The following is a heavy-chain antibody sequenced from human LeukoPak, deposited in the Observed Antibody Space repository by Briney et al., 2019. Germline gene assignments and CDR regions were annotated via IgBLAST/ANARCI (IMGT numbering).Heavy chain of an antibody. J-gene: IGHJ4*02. CDR1: GGSFSGYY. CDR2: INHSGST. V-gene: IGHV4-34*01. Sequence: PSETLSLTCAVYGGSFSGYYWSWIRQPPGKGLEWIGEINHSGSTNYNPALKSRVTISVDTSKNQFSLKLSSVTAANTAVYYCARGRRALEVYFDYWGQGTLVTVSS. CDR3: ARGRRALEVYFDY.